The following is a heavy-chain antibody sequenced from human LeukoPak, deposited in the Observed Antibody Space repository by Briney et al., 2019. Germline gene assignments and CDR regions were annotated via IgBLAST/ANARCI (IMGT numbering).Heavy chain of an antibody. CDR1: GFTFDDYA. J-gene: IGHJ4*02. D-gene: IGHD6-13*01. CDR3: ARKTQQLVGLGLGY. V-gene: IGHV3-9*01. CDR2: ISWNSGSI. Sequence: GGSLRLSCAASGFTFDDYAMHWVRQAPGKGLEWVSGISWNSGSIGYADSVKGRFTISRDNAKNSLYLQMNSLRAEDTAVYYCARKTQQLVGLGLGYWGQGTLVTVSS.